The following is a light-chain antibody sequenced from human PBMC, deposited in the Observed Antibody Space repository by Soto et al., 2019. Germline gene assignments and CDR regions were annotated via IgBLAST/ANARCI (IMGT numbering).Light chain of an antibody. CDR3: TSYTSSTTWV. Sequence: QSVLTQPASVSGSPGQSITISCTGTSGDVGGYNYVSWYQQHPGKAPKLMIYGVSNRPSGVSNRFSGSKSDNTASLTISALQAEDEAHYYCTSYTSSTTWVFGGGTKVTVL. J-gene: IGLJ3*02. CDR2: GVS. V-gene: IGLV2-14*01. CDR1: SGDVGGYNY.